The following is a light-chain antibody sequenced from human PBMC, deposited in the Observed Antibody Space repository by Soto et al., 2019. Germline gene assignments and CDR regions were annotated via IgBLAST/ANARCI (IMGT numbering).Light chain of an antibody. CDR1: QSISSY. V-gene: IGKV1-39*01. CDR3: QQSYSTPQT. J-gene: IGKJ1*01. Sequence: DIQMTQSPSSLSASVGDRVTITCRASQSISSYLNWYQQKPGKAPKLLIYAASSLHSGVPSRFSGSGSGTDFNLTISSLQLEDFATYYCQQSYSTPQTFGQGTKVEIK. CDR2: AAS.